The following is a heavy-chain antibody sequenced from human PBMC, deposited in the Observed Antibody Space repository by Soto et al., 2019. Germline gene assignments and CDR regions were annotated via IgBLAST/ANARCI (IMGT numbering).Heavy chain of an antibody. CDR3: AKDRDYYDSSGYYYSADTPHKDYYYYGMDV. J-gene: IGHJ6*02. D-gene: IGHD3-22*01. Sequence: PGGSLRLSCAASGFTFSSYAMSWVRQAPGKGLEWVSAISGSGGSTYYADSVKGRFTISRDNSKNTLYLQMNSLRAEDTAVYYCAKDRDYYDSSGYYYSADTPHKDYYYYGMDVWGQGTTVTVSS. CDR2: ISGSGGST. CDR1: GFTFSSYA. V-gene: IGHV3-23*01.